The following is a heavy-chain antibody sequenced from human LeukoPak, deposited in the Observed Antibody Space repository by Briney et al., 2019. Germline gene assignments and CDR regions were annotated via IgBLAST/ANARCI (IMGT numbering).Heavy chain of an antibody. CDR2: IYYSGST. CDR1: GGSISSSSYY. V-gene: IGHV4-39*07. J-gene: IGHJ4*02. Sequence: PSETLSLTCTVSGGSISSSSYYWGWIRQPPGKGLEWIGSIYYSGSTYYNPSLKSRVTISVDTSKNQFSLKLSSVTAADTAVYYCASRGLEWSPLKRFLDYWGQGTLVTVSS. D-gene: IGHD3-3*01. CDR3: ASRGLEWSPLKRFLDY.